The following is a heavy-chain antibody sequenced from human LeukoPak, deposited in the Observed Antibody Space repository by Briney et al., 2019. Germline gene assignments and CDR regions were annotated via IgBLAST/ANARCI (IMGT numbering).Heavy chain of an antibody. V-gene: IGHV3-23*01. D-gene: IGHD2-2*01. Sequence: PGGSLRLSCAASGFTFSSYAMSWVRQAPGKGLEWVSAISGSGGSTYYADSVKGRFTISRDNSKNTLYLQMDSLRAEDTAVYYCAKDPIVVVPAARGFDYWGQGTLVTVSS. CDR1: GFTFSSYA. J-gene: IGHJ4*02. CDR3: AKDPIVVVPAARGFDY. CDR2: ISGSGGST.